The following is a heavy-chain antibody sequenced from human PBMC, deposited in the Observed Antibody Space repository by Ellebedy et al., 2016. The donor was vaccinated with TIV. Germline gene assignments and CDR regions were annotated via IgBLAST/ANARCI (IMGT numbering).Heavy chain of an antibody. Sequence: ASVKVSCKASGYSFTGYYMHWVRQAPGQGLEWMGWISAYNGNTKYAQKFQGSVTMTTDTSTSTVYMEVRSLRSDDTAVYYCATSLTPATYNYYGLDVWGRGTTVTVSS. CDR1: GYSFTGYY. CDR3: ATSLTPATYNYYGLDV. CDR2: ISAYNGNT. J-gene: IGHJ6*02. V-gene: IGHV1-18*04. D-gene: IGHD6-25*01.